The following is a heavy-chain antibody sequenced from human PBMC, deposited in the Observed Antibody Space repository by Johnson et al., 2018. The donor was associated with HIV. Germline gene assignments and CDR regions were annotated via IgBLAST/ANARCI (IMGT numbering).Heavy chain of an antibody. Sequence: PGGSLRLSCSDSGFSFSNYAMRWVRQAPGKGLEWVAFIRYDGSNKYYADSVKGRFTISRDNSKNTLYLQMNSLKTEDTAGYYCTTAGYSSSPYAFDIWGQGTMVTVSS. D-gene: IGHD6-6*01. V-gene: IGHV3-30*02. CDR1: GFSFSNYA. CDR3: TTAGYSSSPYAFDI. J-gene: IGHJ3*02. CDR2: IRYDGSNK.